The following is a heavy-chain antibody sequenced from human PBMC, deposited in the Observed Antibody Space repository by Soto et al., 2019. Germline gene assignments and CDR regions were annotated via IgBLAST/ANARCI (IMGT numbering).Heavy chain of an antibody. J-gene: IGHJ4*02. V-gene: IGHV4-31*03. Sequence: QVQLQESGPGLVKPSQTLSLTCTVSGGSISSGGYYWSWIRQHPGNGLEWIGYIYYSGSTYYNPSLTSRVTISVDTSKNQCSLKLSSVTAADMAVYYCARDRYGGNSWFDYWGQGTLVTVSS. D-gene: IGHD2-21*01. CDR2: IYYSGST. CDR3: ARDRYGGNSWFDY. CDR1: GGSISSGGYY.